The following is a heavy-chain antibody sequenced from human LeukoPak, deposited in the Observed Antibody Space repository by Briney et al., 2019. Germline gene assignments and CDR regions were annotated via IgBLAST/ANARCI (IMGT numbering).Heavy chain of an antibody. D-gene: IGHD2-2*01. CDR2: INHSGST. V-gene: IGHV4-39*07. CDR1: GVSISSSSYY. CDR3: ARRRWGYCSSTSCFQGWFDP. Sequence: PSGTLSLTCTVSGVSISSSSYYWGWIRQPPGKGLEWIGEINHSGSTNYNPSLKSRVTISVDTSKNQFSLKLSSVTAADTAVYYCARRRWGYCSSTSCFQGWFDPWGQGTLVTVSS. J-gene: IGHJ5*02.